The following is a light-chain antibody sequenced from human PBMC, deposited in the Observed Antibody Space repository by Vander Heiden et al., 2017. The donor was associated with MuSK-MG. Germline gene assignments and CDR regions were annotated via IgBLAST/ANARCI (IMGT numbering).Light chain of an antibody. V-gene: IGKV1-27*01. CDR1: QDIRKY. CDR2: AVS. Sequence: DPVCSTCRASQDIRKYLAWYQQKQGKVPKLLMYAVSTFLSGVQSRVSGSGLGTDLTMTIISLKPEVVATYQCHTYKGDPASFGHGTTVEIK. CDR3: HTYKGDPAS. J-gene: IGKJ3*01.